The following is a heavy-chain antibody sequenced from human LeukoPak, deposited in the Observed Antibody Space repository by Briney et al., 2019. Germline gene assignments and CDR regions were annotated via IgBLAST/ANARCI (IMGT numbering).Heavy chain of an antibody. V-gene: IGHV1-69*04. J-gene: IGHJ6*02. CDR2: IIPILGIA. CDR3: ARNYYGLRANYYDSSGGSMDV. Sequence: SVKVSCKASGGTFSSYAISWVRQAPGQGLEWMGRIIPILGIANYAQKFQGRVTITADKSTSRAYMELSSLRSEDTAVYYCARNYYGLRANYYDSSGGSMDVWGQGTTVTVSS. D-gene: IGHD3-22*01. CDR1: GGTFSSYA.